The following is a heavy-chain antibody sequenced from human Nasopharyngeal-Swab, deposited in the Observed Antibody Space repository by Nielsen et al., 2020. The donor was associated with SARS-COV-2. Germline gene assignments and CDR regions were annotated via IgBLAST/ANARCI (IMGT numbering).Heavy chain of an antibody. CDR3: VTSSSKTINYYYYMDV. CDR2: IIPIFGTA. V-gene: IGHV1-69*01. D-gene: IGHD6-13*01. J-gene: IGHJ6*03. Sequence: WVRQAPGQRLEWMVGIIPIFGTANYAQKFQGRVTITADESTSTAYMELSSLRSEDTAVYYCVTSSSKTINYYYYMDVWGKGTTVTVSS.